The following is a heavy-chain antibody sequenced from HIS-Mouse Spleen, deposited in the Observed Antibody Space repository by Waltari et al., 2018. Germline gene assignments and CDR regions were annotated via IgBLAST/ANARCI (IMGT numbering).Heavy chain of an antibody. J-gene: IGHJ4*02. Sequence: QVQLVESGGGVVQPGRSLRLSCAASGFTFSSYGMHWVRQAPGKGLEWVAVISYDGSNKYYADSVKGRFTISRDNSKNTLYLQMNSLRAEDTAVYYCAKDLAFAGVRYFDYWGQGTLVTVSS. CDR2: ISYDGSNK. V-gene: IGHV3-30*18. CDR1: GFTFSSYG. CDR3: AKDLAFAGVRYFDY. D-gene: IGHD7-27*01.